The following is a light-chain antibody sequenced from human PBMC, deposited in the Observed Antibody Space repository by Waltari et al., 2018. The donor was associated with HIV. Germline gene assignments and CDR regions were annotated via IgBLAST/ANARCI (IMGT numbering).Light chain of an antibody. CDR2: ATS. V-gene: IGKV1-39*01. CDR3: QQRYYAPPA. CDR1: QSISSY. J-gene: IGKJ4*01. Sequence: DIHMTQSPSSLYASVGNRVTIICRASQSISSYLNWYQQKPGTAPTLLIYATSNLQSGGQSRFSAIGHGTDFTLTITSLQPEDFATYICQQRYYAPPAFGGGTKVEV.